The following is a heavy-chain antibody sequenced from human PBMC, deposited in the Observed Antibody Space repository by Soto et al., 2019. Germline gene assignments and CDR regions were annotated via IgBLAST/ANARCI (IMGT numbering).Heavy chain of an antibody. CDR3: ARYPPHYYGSGSQPQYYYYYGMDV. CDR2: ISSSSSYI. CDR1: GFTFSSYS. D-gene: IGHD3-10*01. Sequence: PGGSLRLPCAASGFTFSSYSMNWIRQPPGKGLEWVSSISSSSSYIYYADSVKGRFTTSRDNAKNSLYLQMNSLRAEDTAVYYCARYPPHYYGSGSQPQYYYYYGMDVWGQGTTVTVSS. J-gene: IGHJ6*02. V-gene: IGHV3-21*01.